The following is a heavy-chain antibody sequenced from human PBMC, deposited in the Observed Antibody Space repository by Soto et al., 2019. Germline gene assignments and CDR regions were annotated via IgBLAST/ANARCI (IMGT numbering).Heavy chain of an antibody. CDR1: GYTFTSYA. J-gene: IGHJ4*01. CDR2: INAGNGNT. CDR3: ARDQSLGAVYFDY. Sequence: QVQLVQSGAEVKKPGASVKVSCKASGYTFTSYAMHWVRQAPGQRLEWMGWINAGNGNTKYSQKFQGRVTITRDTSASTAYMELSSLRSEDTAVYYCARDQSLGAVYFDYWGHGTLVTVSS. V-gene: IGHV1-3*01. D-gene: IGHD1-26*01.